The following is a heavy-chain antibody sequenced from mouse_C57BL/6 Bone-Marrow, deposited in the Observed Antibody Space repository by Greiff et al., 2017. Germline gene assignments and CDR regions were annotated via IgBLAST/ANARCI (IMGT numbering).Heavy chain of an antibody. J-gene: IGHJ1*03. Sequence: QVQLKQPGAELVKPGASVKLSCKASGYTFTSYWMHWVKQRPGQGLEWIGMIHPNSGSINYNEKFKSKATLTVDKSSSTAYMQLSSLTSEDSAVYYCANYYGSLYWYFDVWGTGTTVTVSS. V-gene: IGHV1-64*01. CDR2: IHPNSGSI. D-gene: IGHD1-1*01. CDR3: ANYYGSLYWYFDV. CDR1: GYTFTSYW.